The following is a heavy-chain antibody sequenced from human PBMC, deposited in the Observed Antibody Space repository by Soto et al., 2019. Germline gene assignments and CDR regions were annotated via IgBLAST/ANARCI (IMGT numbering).Heavy chain of an antibody. J-gene: IGHJ3*01. D-gene: IGHD6-13*01. CDR1: SGTIRSSY. Sequence: SETMSITSSASSGTIRSSYCSWIRKPQGKGLEWIGYIYYSGNTNYNPSLKSRVTISVDTSKNQVSLKVYSVTAADTALYYCASSGRDLGSSSPKVKNYDSGFGGNLEASDVWGQGTMVTGS. CDR3: ASSGRDLGSSSPKVKNYDSGFGGNLEASDV. CDR2: IYYSGNT. V-gene: IGHV4-59*01.